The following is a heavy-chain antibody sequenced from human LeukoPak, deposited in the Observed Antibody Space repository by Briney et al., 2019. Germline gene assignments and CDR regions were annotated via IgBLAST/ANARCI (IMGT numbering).Heavy chain of an antibody. D-gene: IGHD2-2*01. V-gene: IGHV3-21*01. Sequence: GGSLRLSCAASGFTFSSYSMNWVRQAPGKGLEWVSSISSSSSYIYYADSVKGRFTISGDNAKNSLYLQMNSLRAEDTAVYYCARDRGGYCSSTSCSTSYYFDYWGQGTLVTVSS. CDR1: GFTFSSYS. J-gene: IGHJ4*02. CDR3: ARDRGGYCSSTSCSTSYYFDY. CDR2: ISSSSSYI.